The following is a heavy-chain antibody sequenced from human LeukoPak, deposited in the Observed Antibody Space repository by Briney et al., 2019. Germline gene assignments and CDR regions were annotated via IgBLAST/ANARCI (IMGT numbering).Heavy chain of an antibody. CDR2: ISYDGSNK. D-gene: IGHD3-16*01. V-gene: IGHV3-30-3*01. CDR3: ARLMITFGGVTFQTKPPFDY. Sequence: GGSLRLSCAASGFTFSSYAMHWVRQAPGEGLEWVAVISYDGSNKYYADSVKGRFTISRDNSKNTLYLQMNSLRAEDTAVYYCARLMITFGGVTFQTKPPFDYWGQGTLVTVSS. J-gene: IGHJ4*02. CDR1: GFTFSSYA.